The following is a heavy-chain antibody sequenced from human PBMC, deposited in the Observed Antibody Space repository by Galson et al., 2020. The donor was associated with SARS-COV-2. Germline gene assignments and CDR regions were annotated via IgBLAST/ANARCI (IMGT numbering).Heavy chain of an antibody. J-gene: IGHJ2*01. Sequence: GGSLRLSCAASGLTFTKYTMNWVRQAPGKGPEWLSSMSSSGSQIFYAASVSGRFTISRDNAKNSLYLEMNSLRAEDTAIHYCAKAVGTAAVDYWYFDRWGRGTLVTVSS. CDR3: AKAVGTAAVDYWYFDR. V-gene: IGHV3-21*01. CDR1: GLTFTKYT. D-gene: IGHD6-13*01. CDR2: MSSSGSQI.